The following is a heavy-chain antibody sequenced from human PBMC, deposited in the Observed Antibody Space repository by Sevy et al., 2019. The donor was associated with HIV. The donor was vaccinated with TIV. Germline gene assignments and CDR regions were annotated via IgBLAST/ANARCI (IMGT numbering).Heavy chain of an antibody. Sequence: GGSLRLSCAASGFTFSSYGMHWVRQAPGKGLEWVAVISYDGSNKYYADSVKGRFTISRDNPKNTLYLQMNSLRAEDTAVYYCAKVGSISSGGYYFDYWGQGTLVTVSS. D-gene: IGHD6-6*01. CDR3: AKVGSISSGGYYFDY. V-gene: IGHV3-30*18. J-gene: IGHJ4*02. CDR2: ISYDGSNK. CDR1: GFTFSSYG.